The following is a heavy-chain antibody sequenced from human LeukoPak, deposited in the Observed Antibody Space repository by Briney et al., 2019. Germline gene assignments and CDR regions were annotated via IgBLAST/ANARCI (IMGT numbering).Heavy chain of an antibody. J-gene: IGHJ6*02. V-gene: IGHV4-39*01. Sequence: SETLSLTCTVSGGSISSSSYYWGWIRQPPGKGLEWIGSIYYSGSTYYNPSLKSRVTISVDTSKNQFSLKLSSVTAADTAVYYCARHIPGLSSNCYSGMQVWGQGPTVTVSS. CDR3: ARHIPGLSSNCYSGMQV. CDR1: GGSISSSSYY. D-gene: IGHD2/OR15-2a*01. CDR2: IYYSGST.